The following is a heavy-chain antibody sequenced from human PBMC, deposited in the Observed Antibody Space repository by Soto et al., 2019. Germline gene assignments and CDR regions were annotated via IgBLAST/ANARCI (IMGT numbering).Heavy chain of an antibody. CDR2: SDPEDGET. V-gene: IGHV1-24*01. CDR1: GYTLTELS. Sequence: ASVKVSCKVSGYTLTELSMHWVRQAPGKGLEWMGGSDPEDGETIYAQKFQGRVTMTEDTSTDTAYMELSSLRSEDTAVYYCATDHYDSSGHFDYWGQGTLVTVSS. J-gene: IGHJ4*02. CDR3: ATDHYDSSGHFDY. D-gene: IGHD3-22*01.